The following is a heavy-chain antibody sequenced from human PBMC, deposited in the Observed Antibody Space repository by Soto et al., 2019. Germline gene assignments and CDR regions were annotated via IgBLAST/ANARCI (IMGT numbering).Heavy chain of an antibody. CDR3: ASRGVTMVRGVIKYYYYGMDV. Sequence: SVKVSCKASGGTFSSYAISWVRQAPGQGLEWMGGIIPIFGTANYAQKFQGRVTITAGESTSTAYMELSSLRSEDTAVYYCASRGVTMVRGVIKYYYYGMDVWGQGTTVTVSS. CDR1: GGTFSSYA. CDR2: IIPIFGTA. V-gene: IGHV1-69*13. D-gene: IGHD3-10*01. J-gene: IGHJ6*02.